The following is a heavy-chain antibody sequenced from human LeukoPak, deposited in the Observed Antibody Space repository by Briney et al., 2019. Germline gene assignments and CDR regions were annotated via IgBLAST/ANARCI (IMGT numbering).Heavy chain of an antibody. CDR3: ARGGESYDILTGHTP. Sequence: SVKVSCKASGGTFSSYAISCVRQAPGQGLEWMGGIIPIFGIANYAQKFQGRVTITADESTSTAYMELSSLRSEDTAVYYCARGGESYDILTGHTPWGQGTLVTVSS. V-gene: IGHV1-69*13. CDR1: GGTFSSYA. CDR2: IIPIFGIA. D-gene: IGHD3-9*01. J-gene: IGHJ5*02.